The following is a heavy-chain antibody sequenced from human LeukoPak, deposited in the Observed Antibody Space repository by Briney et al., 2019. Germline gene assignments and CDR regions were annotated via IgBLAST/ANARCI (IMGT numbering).Heavy chain of an antibody. CDR3: ARDTADYFDISGYFDY. CDR2: ISYDGTNK. Sequence: GGSLRPSCAASGFAFSSYAMHWVRQAPGKGLEWVAAISYDGTNKYSADSVKGRFTISRDKSKNTLYLQMNSLKAEDTAVYYCARDTADYFDISGYFDYWGQGTLVTVSS. D-gene: IGHD3-22*01. J-gene: IGHJ4*02. V-gene: IGHV3-30*04. CDR1: GFAFSSYA.